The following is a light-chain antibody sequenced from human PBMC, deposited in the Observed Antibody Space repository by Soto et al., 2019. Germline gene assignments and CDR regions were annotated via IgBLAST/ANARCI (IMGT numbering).Light chain of an antibody. CDR3: QKYNSALT. CDR1: QDISNY. V-gene: IGKV1-27*01. J-gene: IGKJ5*01. CDR2: TAS. Sequence: DIQMAQSPSSLSASVGDTVTITCRASQDISNYLACYQQTPGKVPKLLIYTASTLQPGVPSRFSGSGSGTDFTLTISSLQPEDVATYYCQKYNSALTFGQGTRLEIK.